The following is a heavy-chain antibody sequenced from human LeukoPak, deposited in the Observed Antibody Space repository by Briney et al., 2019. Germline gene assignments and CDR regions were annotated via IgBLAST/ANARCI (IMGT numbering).Heavy chain of an antibody. CDR2: ISGSGGNT. J-gene: IGHJ4*02. Sequence: GGSLRLSCAASGFTFNNYAMSWVRQAPGKGLEWVSAISGSGGNTYYADSVKGRFTISRDNSKSTLYLQMNSLRADDTAIYYCAKDLNWGGDYWGQGTLVTVSS. CDR3: AKDLNWGGDY. V-gene: IGHV3-23*01. CDR1: GFTFNNYA. D-gene: IGHD7-27*01.